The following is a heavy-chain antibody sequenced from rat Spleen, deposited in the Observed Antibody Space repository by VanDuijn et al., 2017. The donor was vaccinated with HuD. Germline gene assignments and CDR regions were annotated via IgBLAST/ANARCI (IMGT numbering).Heavy chain of an antibody. CDR1: GFSLTRYH. CDR3: ARHAYGGYEAFDY. Sequence: QVQLKESGPGLVQPSQTLSLTCTVSGFSLTRYHVHWVRQPPGKGLEWMGGIWGDGSTDYNSALKSRLNISRNTSKSQVYLKVTSLQPEDTGTYYCARHAYGGYEAFDYWGQGVMVTVSS. D-gene: IGHD1-11*01. J-gene: IGHJ2*01. V-gene: IGHV2-32*01. CDR2: IWGDGST.